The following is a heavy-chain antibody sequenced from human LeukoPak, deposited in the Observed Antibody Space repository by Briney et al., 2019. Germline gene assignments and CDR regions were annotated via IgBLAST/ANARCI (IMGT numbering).Heavy chain of an antibody. J-gene: IGHJ4*02. V-gene: IGHV1-8*03. Sequence: ASVKVSCKASGYTFTSYDINWVRQATGQGLEWMGWMNPNSGNTGYAQKFQGRVTITRNTSISTAYMELSSLRSDDTAVYYCARKIGGYNAGDFDYWGQGTLVTVSS. D-gene: IGHD5-24*01. CDR3: ARKIGGYNAGDFDY. CDR1: GYTFTSYD. CDR2: MNPNSGNT.